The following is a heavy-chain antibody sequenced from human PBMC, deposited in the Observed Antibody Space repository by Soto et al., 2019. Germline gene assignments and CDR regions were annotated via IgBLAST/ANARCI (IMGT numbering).Heavy chain of an antibody. CDR1: GFTFSSYG. V-gene: IGHV3-30*18. CDR3: AKKSYSSSWPYYYYYGMDV. D-gene: IGHD6-13*01. CDR2: ISYDGSNK. J-gene: IGHJ6*02. Sequence: GGSLRLSCAASGFTFSSYGMHWVRQAPGKGLEWVAVISYDGSNKYYADSVKGRFTISRDNSKNTLYLQMNSLRAEDTAVYYCAKKSYSSSWPYYYYYGMDVWGQGTTVTVSS.